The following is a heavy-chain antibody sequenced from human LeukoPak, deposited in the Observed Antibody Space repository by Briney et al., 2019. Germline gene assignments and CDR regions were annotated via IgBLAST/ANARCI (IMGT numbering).Heavy chain of an antibody. CDR2: IHPSTGNP. J-gene: IGHJ4*02. CDR1: GYSFTNYA. Sequence: ASVKVSCKASGYSFTNYAMNWVRQAPGQGLEFMGWIHPSTGNPAYAQGFTGRFVFSLDTSVSTAYLQISSLKAEDTAVYYCARDSFIRSAAAGIDYWGQGTLVTVSS. D-gene: IGHD6-13*01. CDR3: ARDSFIRSAAAGIDY. V-gene: IGHV7-4-1*02.